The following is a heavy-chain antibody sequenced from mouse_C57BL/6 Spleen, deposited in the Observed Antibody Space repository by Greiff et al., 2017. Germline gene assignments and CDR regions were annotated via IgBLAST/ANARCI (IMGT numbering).Heavy chain of an antibody. CDR2: IYPGSGNT. CDR1: GYTFTDYY. J-gene: IGHJ4*01. CDR3: ARFDYDGGYYYAMDY. Sequence: VQRVESGAELVRPGASVKLSCKASGYTFTDYYINWVKQRPGQGLEWIARIYPGSGNTYYNEKFKGKATLTAEKSSSTAYMQLSSLTSEDSAVYFCARFDYDGGYYYAMDYWGQGTSVTVSS. D-gene: IGHD2-4*01. V-gene: IGHV1-76*01.